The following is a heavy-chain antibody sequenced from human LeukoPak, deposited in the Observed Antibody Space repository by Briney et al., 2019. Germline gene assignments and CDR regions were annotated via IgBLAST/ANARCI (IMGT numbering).Heavy chain of an antibody. CDR2: IKHNVGT. D-gene: IGHD2-21*01. V-gene: IGHV4-34*01. J-gene: IGHJ6*02. CDR1: GGSFSHYY. Sequence: PSETLSLTCGVYGGSFSHYYWGWLPRPPGQGVEGIGEIKHNVGTNHSPSFKSGVALTIHTSRKQFSLKLTSVTAADTAVYYCARGPVVHIGSDSSYYGLDVWGQGTTVTVSS. CDR3: ARGPVVHIGSDSSYYGLDV.